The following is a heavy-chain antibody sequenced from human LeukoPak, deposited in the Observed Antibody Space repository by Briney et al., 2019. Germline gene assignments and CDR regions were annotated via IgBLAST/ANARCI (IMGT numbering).Heavy chain of an antibody. V-gene: IGHV3-7*01. CDR2: IRPDGNEK. D-gene: IGHD1-14*01. CDR3: SGRNSSRSPRAY. Sequence: GGSLRLSCAASGLTFTDFWMNWVRLAPGRGLEWLANIRPDGNEKYYVDSVKGRFAISRDNAKNEVYLEMNSLRAEDTGVYYCSGRNSSRSPRAYWGQGTLVSVSS. CDR1: GLTFTDFW. J-gene: IGHJ4*02.